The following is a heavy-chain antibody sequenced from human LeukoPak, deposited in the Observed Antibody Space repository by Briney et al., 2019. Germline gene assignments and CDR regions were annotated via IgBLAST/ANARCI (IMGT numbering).Heavy chain of an antibody. CDR1: GFTFSSYA. V-gene: IGHV3-23*01. CDR3: VKDALDFWVDY. CDR2: ISGSGGTT. Sequence: GGSLRLSCGASGFTFSSYAMSWVRQAPGKGLDWVSGISGSGGTTYYADPVKGRSIISRDNSKNTLYLQMNSLRAEDTAVYYCVKDALDFWVDYWGQGTLVTVSS. D-gene: IGHD3/OR15-3a*01. J-gene: IGHJ4*02.